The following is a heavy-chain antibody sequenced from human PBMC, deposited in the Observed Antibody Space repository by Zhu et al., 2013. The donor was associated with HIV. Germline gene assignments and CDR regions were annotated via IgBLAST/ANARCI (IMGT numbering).Heavy chain of an antibody. CDR3: VRDPSTRYYTDV. CDR1: GYTFTGYY. J-gene: IGHJ6*03. Sequence: VQLVQSGAEVRKPGASVKVSCKASGYTFTGYYVHWVRQAPGQGLEWMGLINPNSGGTQYAQKFQGRVTMTRDTSITTAYMDLSRLRSDDTAVYYCVRDPSTRYYTDVWGKGTTIIVSS. CDR2: INPNSGGT. V-gene: IGHV1-2*02.